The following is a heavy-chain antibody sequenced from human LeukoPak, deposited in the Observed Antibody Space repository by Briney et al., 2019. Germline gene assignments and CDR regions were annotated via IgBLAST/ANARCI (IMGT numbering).Heavy chain of an antibody. D-gene: IGHD6-13*01. CDR2: INHSGST. CDR3: ARLVAAAADDEGS. CDR1: GGSFSDYY. V-gene: IGHV4-34*01. Sequence: PSETLSLTCAVYGGSFSDYYWSWIRQPPGKGLEWIGEINHSGSTNYNSSLKSRVTISIDTSKNQFSLKLSSVTAADTAVYYCARLVAAAADDEGSWGQGTLVTVSS. J-gene: IGHJ5*02.